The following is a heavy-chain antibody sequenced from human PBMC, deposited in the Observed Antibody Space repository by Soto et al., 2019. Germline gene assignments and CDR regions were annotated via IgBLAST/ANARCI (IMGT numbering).Heavy chain of an antibody. V-gene: IGHV3-15*07. Sequence: PGGSLRLSCAASGFTFSSYAMNWVRQAPGKGLEWVGRIKSISDGGTTDYAAPVKGRFTISRDDSENTLYLQMNSLKTEDAALYYCTILSGGHASWGQGTLVTVS. CDR1: GFTFSSYA. D-gene: IGHD7-27*01. J-gene: IGHJ5*02. CDR2: IKSISDGGTT. CDR3: TILSGGHAS.